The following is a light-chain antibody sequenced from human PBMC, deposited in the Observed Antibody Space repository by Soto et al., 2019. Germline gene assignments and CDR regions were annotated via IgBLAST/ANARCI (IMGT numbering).Light chain of an antibody. CDR1: QSVSSSY. CDR3: PQYGSAPWT. V-gene: IGKV3-20*01. J-gene: IGKJ1*01. CDR2: GAS. Sequence: EIVLTQSPGTLSLSPGERATLSCRASQSVSSSYLAWYQQKPGQAPRLLIYGASSRATGIPDRFSGSGSGTYLTLTISRLEPEDFAVYYCPQYGSAPWTFGQGTKVEIK.